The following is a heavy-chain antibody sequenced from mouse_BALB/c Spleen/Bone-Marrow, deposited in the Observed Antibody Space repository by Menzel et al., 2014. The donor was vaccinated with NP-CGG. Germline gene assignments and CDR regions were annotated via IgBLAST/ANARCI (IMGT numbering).Heavy chain of an antibody. CDR3: ARPPYYGNYVDY. D-gene: IGHD2-10*01. J-gene: IGHJ2*01. Sequence: VQLKESGPELVKPGASVKMSCKASGHTFTDYYMDWVKQSHGESFEWIGRVNPYNGGTSYNQKFKGKATLTVDKSSSTAYMELNSLTSEDSAVYYCARPPYYGNYVDYWGQGTTLTVSS. V-gene: IGHV1-19*01. CDR1: GHTFTDYY. CDR2: VNPYNGGT.